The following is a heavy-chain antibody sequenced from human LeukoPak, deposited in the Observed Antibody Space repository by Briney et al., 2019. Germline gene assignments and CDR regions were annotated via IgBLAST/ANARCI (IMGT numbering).Heavy chain of an antibody. CDR1: GFTFSSYS. D-gene: IGHD3-16*01. CDR3: ARGDDFSGDH. V-gene: IGHV3-21*01. J-gene: IGHJ4*02. CDR2: ISSSSGYI. Sequence: GGSLRLSCAASGFTFSSYSMNWVRQVPGKGLEWVSSISSSSGYIYYADSVKGRFTISRDNAKNSLYLQMNSLRAEDTAVYYCARGDDFSGDHWGQGTLVTVSS.